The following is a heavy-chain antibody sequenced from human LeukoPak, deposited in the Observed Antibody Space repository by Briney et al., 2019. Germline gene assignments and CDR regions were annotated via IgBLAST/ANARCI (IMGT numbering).Heavy chain of an antibody. D-gene: IGHD3-16*01. CDR3: ARDLGVFVAALDY. CDR1: GFTFSDHS. V-gene: IGHV3-48*01. J-gene: IGHJ4*02. CDR2: ISSSSSTI. Sequence: GGSLRLSCAASGFTFSDHSMNWVRQAPGKGLEWVSYISSSSSTIYYADSVKGRFTISRDNAKNSLYLQMNSLRAEDTAVYYCARDLGVFVAALDYWGQGTLVTVSS.